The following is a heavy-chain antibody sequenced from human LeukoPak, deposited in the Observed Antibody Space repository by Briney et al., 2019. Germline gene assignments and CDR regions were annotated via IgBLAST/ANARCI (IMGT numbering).Heavy chain of an antibody. V-gene: IGHV3-23*01. CDR2: ISGSGGST. CDR1: GFTFSSYG. CDR3: AKDPAYYYDSSGYFPNS. J-gene: IGHJ4*02. D-gene: IGHD3-22*01. Sequence: PGGSLRLSCAASGFTFSSYGMSWVRQAPGKGLEWVSAISGSGGSTYYADSVKGRFTISRDNSKNTLYLQMNSLRAEDTAVYYRAKDPAYYYDSSGYFPNSWGQGTLVTVSS.